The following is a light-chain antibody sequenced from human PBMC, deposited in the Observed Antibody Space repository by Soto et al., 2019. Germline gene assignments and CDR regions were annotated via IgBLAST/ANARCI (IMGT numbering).Light chain of an antibody. CDR3: QQYNNWPLGT. J-gene: IGKJ1*01. CDR2: GAS. Sequence: MTQSPSTLSASVGDRVTITCRASQTVGDNVAWYRQKPGQPPSLLIYGASTRAPGVPARFSGSGSGTDFILTISSLQSEDFGFYYCQQYNNWPLGTFGQGTRVEI. V-gene: IGKV3-15*01. CDR1: QTVGDN.